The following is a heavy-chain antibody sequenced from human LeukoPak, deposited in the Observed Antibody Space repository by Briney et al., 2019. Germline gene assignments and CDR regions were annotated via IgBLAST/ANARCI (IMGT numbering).Heavy chain of an antibody. J-gene: IGHJ4*02. CDR1: GFTFDDYA. V-gene: IGHV3-9*01. D-gene: IGHD2-2*02. CDR2: ISWNSGSI. CDR3: ARATCSSTSCYTDY. Sequence: GGSLRLSCAASGFTFDDYAMHWVRQAPGKGLEWISGISWNSGSIDYADSVKGRFTISRDNANNSLYLQMNSLRAEDTALYHCARATCSSTSCYTDYWGQGTLVTVSS.